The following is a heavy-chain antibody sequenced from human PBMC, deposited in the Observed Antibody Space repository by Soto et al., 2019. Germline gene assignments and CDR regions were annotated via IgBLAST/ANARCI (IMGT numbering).Heavy chain of an antibody. J-gene: IGHJ4*02. CDR3: AKDLNYYDSSGYHLFDY. CDR1: GFTFSSYG. CDR2: ISYDGSNK. D-gene: IGHD3-22*01. V-gene: IGHV3-30*18. Sequence: HPGGSLRLSCAASGFTFSSYGMHWVRQAPGKGLEWVAVISYDGSNKYYADSVKGRFTISRDNSKSTLYLQMNSLRAEDTAVYYCAKDLNYYDSSGYHLFDYWGQGTLVTVSS.